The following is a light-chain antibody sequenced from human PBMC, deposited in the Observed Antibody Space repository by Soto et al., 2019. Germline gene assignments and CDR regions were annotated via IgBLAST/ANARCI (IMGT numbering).Light chain of an antibody. Sequence: ESVLTQSPGTLSLSPGERATLSCRASQSVSSNFIAWYQQKPGRAPRLLIYAASSRATGIPDRFSGSGSGTDFTLTISRLEPEDIAMYYCQLYGYSPPTYTFGQGTKLEIK. CDR1: QSVSSNF. V-gene: IGKV3-20*01. J-gene: IGKJ2*01. CDR2: AAS. CDR3: QLYGYSPPTYT.